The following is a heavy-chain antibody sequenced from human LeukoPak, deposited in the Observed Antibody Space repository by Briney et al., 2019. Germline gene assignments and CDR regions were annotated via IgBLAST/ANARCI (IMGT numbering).Heavy chain of an antibody. Sequence: GGSLRLSCAASGFTFSGSAMHWVRQASGKGLEWVGRIRSKAISYATAYAASVKGRFTISRDDSKNTAYLQMNSLKTEDTAVYYCTRTSGFYVASVGTDYWGQGTLVTVSS. CDR1: GFTFSGSA. J-gene: IGHJ4*02. CDR3: TRTSGFYVASVGTDY. V-gene: IGHV3-73*01. CDR2: IRSKAISYAT. D-gene: IGHD3-3*01.